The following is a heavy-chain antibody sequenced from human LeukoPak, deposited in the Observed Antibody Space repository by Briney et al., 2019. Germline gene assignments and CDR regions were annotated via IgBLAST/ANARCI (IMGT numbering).Heavy chain of an antibody. CDR2: ISAYNGNT. CDR3: ARDESPYSSSWYNWFDP. J-gene: IGHJ5*02. V-gene: IGHV1-18*01. D-gene: IGHD6-13*01. CDR1: GYTFTSYG. Sequence: ASVKVSCKASGYTFTSYGISWVRQAPGQGLEWMGWISAYNGNTNYAQKLQGRVTMTTDTSTSTAYMELRSLGSDDTAVYYCARDESPYSSSWYNWFDPWGQGTLVTVSS.